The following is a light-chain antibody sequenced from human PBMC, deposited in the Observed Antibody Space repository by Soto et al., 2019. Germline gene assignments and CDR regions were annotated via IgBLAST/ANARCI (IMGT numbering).Light chain of an antibody. CDR1: QSVSTSS. J-gene: IGKJ2*01. V-gene: IGKV3-20*01. Sequence: EIVLTQSPGTLSLSPGERATLSCRASQSVSTSSLAWYQQKPGQAPRLLIYGASIRATGIPDRVSGSGSGADFTLSISRLEPEDFAMYYCQQYGRSPYTFSQGTKLAIK. CDR2: GAS. CDR3: QQYGRSPYT.